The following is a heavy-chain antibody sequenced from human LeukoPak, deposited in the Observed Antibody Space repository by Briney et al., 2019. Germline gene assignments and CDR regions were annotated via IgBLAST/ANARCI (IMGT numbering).Heavy chain of an antibody. V-gene: IGHV3-23*01. CDR1: GFTFSSYA. J-gene: IGHJ6*03. Sequence: GGSLRLSCAASGFTFSSYAMSWVRQAPGKGLEWVSAISGSGGSTYYADSVKGRFTISRDNSKNTLYLQMNSLRAEDTAVYYCAKDGSITIFGVVHYYYYTDVWGKGTTVTVSS. CDR2: ISGSGGST. CDR3: AKDGSITIFGVVHYYYYTDV. D-gene: IGHD3-3*01.